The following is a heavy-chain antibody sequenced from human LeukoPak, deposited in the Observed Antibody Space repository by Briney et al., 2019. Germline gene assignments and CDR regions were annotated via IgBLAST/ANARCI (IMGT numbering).Heavy chain of an antibody. CDR1: GGTFISYA. CDR2: IIPIFGTA. Sequence: SVKVSCKASGGTFISYAISWVRQAPGQGPEWMGGIIPIFGTANYAQKFQGRVTITADESTSTAYMELSSLRSEDTAVYCCARDPVHLGGYSYDYTPYNWFDPWGQGTLVTVSS. CDR3: ARDPVHLGGYSYDYTPYNWFDP. D-gene: IGHD5-18*01. V-gene: IGHV1-69*01. J-gene: IGHJ5*02.